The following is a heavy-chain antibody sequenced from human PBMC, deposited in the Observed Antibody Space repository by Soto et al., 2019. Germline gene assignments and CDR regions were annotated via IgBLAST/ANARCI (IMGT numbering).Heavy chain of an antibody. CDR2: IYYSGST. CDR1: GGSISSGGYY. Sequence: SETLSLTCTVSGGSISSGGYYWSWIRQHPGKGLEWIGYIYYSGSTYYNPSLKSRVTISVDTSKNQFSLKLSSVTAADTAVYYCARLGFLTGYYRSFDYWGQGTLVTVSS. J-gene: IGHJ4*02. D-gene: IGHD3-9*01. V-gene: IGHV4-31*03. CDR3: ARLGFLTGYYRSFDY.